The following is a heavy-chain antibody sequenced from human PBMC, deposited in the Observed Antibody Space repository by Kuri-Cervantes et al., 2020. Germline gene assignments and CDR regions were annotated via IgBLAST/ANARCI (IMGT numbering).Heavy chain of an antibody. D-gene: IGHD2-21*02. J-gene: IGHJ6*02. Sequence: LSLTCAASGFIFNNYWMSWVRQAPGKGLEWVANIKKDGSGKYYVDSVKGRFTISRDNSKNTLYLQMNSLRAEDTAVYYCAKDLPISYCGGDCYSHYGMDVWGQGTTVTVSS. CDR3: AKDLPISYCGGDCYSHYGMDV. V-gene: IGHV3-7*01. CDR2: IKKDGSGK. CDR1: GFIFNNYW.